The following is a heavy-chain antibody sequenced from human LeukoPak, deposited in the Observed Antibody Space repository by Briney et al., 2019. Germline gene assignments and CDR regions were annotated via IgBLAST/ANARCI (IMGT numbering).Heavy chain of an antibody. D-gene: IGHD2-8*01. Sequence: PGGSLRLSCAASGFTFSSYNMNWVRQAPGKGLEWVANIKQDGFEKYYVDSVKGRFTISRDNAKNSLYLQMNSLRAEDTAVYYCARQKYQRGPDVSYFDYWGQGTLVTVSS. CDR2: IKQDGFEK. CDR3: ARQKYQRGPDVSYFDY. CDR1: GFTFSSYN. V-gene: IGHV3-7*01. J-gene: IGHJ4*02.